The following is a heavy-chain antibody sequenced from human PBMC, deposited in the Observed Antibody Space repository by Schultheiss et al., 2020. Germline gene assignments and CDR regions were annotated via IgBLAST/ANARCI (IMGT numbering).Heavy chain of an antibody. D-gene: IGHD3-22*01. Sequence: SETLSLTCTVSGGSISSYYWSWIRQPPGKGLEWIGYIYYSGSTNYNPSLKSRVTISVDTSKNQFSLKLSSVTAADTAVYYCARSRAPRTYYYDSSGSPLGYWGQGTLVTVSS. CDR2: IYYSGST. CDR3: ARSRAPRTYYYDSSGSPLGY. J-gene: IGHJ4*02. V-gene: IGHV4-59*01. CDR1: GGSISSYY.